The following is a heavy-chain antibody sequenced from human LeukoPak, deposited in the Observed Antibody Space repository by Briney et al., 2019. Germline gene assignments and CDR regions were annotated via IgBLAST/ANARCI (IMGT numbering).Heavy chain of an antibody. D-gene: IGHD3-10*01. J-gene: IGHJ6*02. CDR2: FDPEDGET. CDR3: ATLRPVRGVIPYYYGMDV. Sequence: ASVTVSCKVSGYTLTELSMHWVRQAPGKGLEWMGGFDPEDGETIYAQKFQGRVSMSEDTSTDTAYMELSSLRSEDTAVYYCATLRPVRGVIPYYYGMDVWGQGTTVTVSS. V-gene: IGHV1-24*01. CDR1: GYTLTELS.